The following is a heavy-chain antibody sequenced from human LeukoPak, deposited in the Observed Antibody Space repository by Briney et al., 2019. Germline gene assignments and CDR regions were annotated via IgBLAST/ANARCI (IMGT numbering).Heavy chain of an antibody. CDR1: GFTFDDYA. J-gene: IGHJ4*02. CDR3: AKGGDYDFWSGYYLFDY. Sequence: PGGSLRLSCAASGFTFDDYAMHWVRQAPGEGLEWVSGISWNSGSIGYADSVKGRFTISRDNAKNSLYLQMNSLRAEDTALYYCAKGGDYDFWSGYYLFDYWGQGTLVTVSS. V-gene: IGHV3-9*01. D-gene: IGHD3-3*01. CDR2: ISWNSGSI.